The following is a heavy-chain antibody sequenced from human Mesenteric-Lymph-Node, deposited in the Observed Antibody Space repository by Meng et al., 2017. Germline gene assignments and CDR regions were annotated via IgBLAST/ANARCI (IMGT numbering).Heavy chain of an antibody. CDR1: GFTFSDSA. Sequence: GESLKISCAASGFTFSDSAMSWVRQAPGKGLECVSGISAGGENTYYADSVKGRFTISRDNSKNTLYLQMNSLRAEDTAVYYCAIDMVRGVPLGYDAFDIWGQGTMVNGSS. CDR3: AIDMVRGVPLGYDAFDI. J-gene: IGHJ3*02. CDR2: ISAGGENT. D-gene: IGHD3-10*01. V-gene: IGHV3-23*01.